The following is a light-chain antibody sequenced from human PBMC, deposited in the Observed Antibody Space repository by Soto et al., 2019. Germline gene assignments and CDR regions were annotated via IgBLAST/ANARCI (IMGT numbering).Light chain of an antibody. CDR1: NSNIGTNT. J-gene: IGLJ2*01. V-gene: IGLV1-44*01. CDR3: AAWDDCLNGVL. CDR2: NNS. Sequence: QSVLTQPPSASGTPGQRVTISCSGRNSNIGTNTVAWYQQFPGTAPKLLIYNNSQRPSGVPDRFSGSKSGTSASLAISGLQSEDEADYYCAAWDDCLNGVLIGGGTKLTVL.